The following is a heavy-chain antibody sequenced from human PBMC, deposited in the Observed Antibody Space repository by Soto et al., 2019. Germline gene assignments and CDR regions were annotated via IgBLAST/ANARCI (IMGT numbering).Heavy chain of an antibody. CDR3: ARPYYYGSGSYPHDAFAI. Sequence: PSETLSLTCTVSGGSISSYYWSWIRQPPGKGLEWIGYIYYSGSTNYNPSLKSRVTISVDTSKNQFSLKLSSVTAADTAVYYCARPYYYGSGSYPHDAFAIWGQGTMVTVSS. D-gene: IGHD3-10*01. J-gene: IGHJ3*02. CDR1: GGSISSYY. CDR2: IYYSGST. V-gene: IGHV4-59*08.